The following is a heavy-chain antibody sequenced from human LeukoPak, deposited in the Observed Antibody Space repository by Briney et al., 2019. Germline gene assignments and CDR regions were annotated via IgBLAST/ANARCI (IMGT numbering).Heavy chain of an antibody. CDR1: GFTLSTYW. V-gene: IGHV3-7*01. J-gene: IGHJ3*01. CDR2: IKGDGSEK. Sequence: GGSLRLSCAASGFTLSTYWMNWVRQAPGKGLEWVADIKGDGSEKYYVDSVKGRFTISRDNAKNSLYLQMSSLRAEDTAVYYCARGDYYDRAFDVWGQGTMVTVSS. D-gene: IGHD3-22*01. CDR3: ARGDYYDRAFDV.